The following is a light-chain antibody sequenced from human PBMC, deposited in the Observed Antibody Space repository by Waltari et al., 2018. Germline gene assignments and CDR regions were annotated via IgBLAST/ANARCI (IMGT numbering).Light chain of an antibody. Sequence: DVVMTQSPLSLPVTLGPPASISCGSSQSLVHSDGNTYLNWFQQRPGQSPRRLFYRVSNRDSGVPDRFSGSGSGTDFTLKISRVEAEDVGVYYCMQGTHWPWTFGQGTKVEIK. CDR2: RVS. CDR1: QSLVHSDGNTY. J-gene: IGKJ1*01. V-gene: IGKV2-30*02. CDR3: MQGTHWPWT.